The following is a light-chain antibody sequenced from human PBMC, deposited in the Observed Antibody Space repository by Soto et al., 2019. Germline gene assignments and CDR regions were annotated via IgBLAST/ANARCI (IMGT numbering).Light chain of an antibody. Sequence: SYELTQPLSVSVARGQTASITWGGNNIGSKNVHWYQQKPGQAPVLVIYRDSNRPSGIPERFSGSNSGNTATLTISRAQAGDEADYYCQVWDSSFVVFGGGTKLTVL. CDR3: QVWDSSFVV. V-gene: IGLV3-9*01. J-gene: IGLJ2*01. CDR1: NIGSKN. CDR2: RDS.